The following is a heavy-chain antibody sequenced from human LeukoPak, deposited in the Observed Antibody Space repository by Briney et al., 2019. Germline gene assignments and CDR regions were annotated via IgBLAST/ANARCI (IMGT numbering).Heavy chain of an antibody. V-gene: IGHV3-7*01. Sequence: GGSLRLSCAASGLTFSSYWMSWVRQAPGKGLEWVANIKQDGSEKYYVDSVKGRFTISRDNAKNSLYLQMNSLRAEDTAVYYCARRVGYCSGGSCYFDLRYYDAFDIWGQGTMVTVSS. CDR2: IKQDGSEK. D-gene: IGHD2-15*01. CDR3: ARRVGYCSGGSCYFDLRYYDAFDI. CDR1: GLTFSSYW. J-gene: IGHJ3*02.